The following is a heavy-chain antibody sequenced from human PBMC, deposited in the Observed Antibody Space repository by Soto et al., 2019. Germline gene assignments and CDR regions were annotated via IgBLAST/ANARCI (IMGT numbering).Heavy chain of an antibody. J-gene: IGHJ4*02. V-gene: IGHV3-64D*08. D-gene: IGHD2-15*01. CDR1: GFTFSDYS. CDR2: ISSSGDNT. CDR3: VKVGPKISVRSYYDY. Sequence: GGSLRLSCSASGFTFSDYSMHWVRQAPGKGLDYVSAISSSGDNTYYADSVKGRFTISRDNSKNSLYLQMSRLRAEDTAVYYCVKVGPKISVRSYYDYWGQGTRVTVSS.